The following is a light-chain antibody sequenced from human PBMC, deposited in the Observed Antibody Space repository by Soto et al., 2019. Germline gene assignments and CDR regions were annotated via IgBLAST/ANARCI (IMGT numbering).Light chain of an antibody. CDR2: TAS. CDR3: QQRNGYPIT. CDR1: QGISNH. Sequence: DIQLTRSPSFLSASVGDRVIITFRASQGISNHLAWYQQKPGKAPKLLIYTASTLQSGVPPRFSGSGSGTDFTLTINSLLPEDFATYYCQQRNGYPITFGQGTRLEIK. V-gene: IGKV1-9*01. J-gene: IGKJ5*01.